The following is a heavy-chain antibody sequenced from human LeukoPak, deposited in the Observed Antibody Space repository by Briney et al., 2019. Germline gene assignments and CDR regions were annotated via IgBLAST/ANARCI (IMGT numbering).Heavy chain of an antibody. CDR2: ISSSSSYI. Sequence: GGSLRLSCAASGFTFSSYSMNWVRQAPGKGLEWVSSISSSSSYIYYADSVKGRFTISRDNARNSLYLQMNSLRAEDTAVYYCARDLGDYSFDYWGQGTLVTVSS. CDR1: GFTFSSYS. CDR3: ARDLGDYSFDY. J-gene: IGHJ4*02. D-gene: IGHD4-17*01. V-gene: IGHV3-21*01.